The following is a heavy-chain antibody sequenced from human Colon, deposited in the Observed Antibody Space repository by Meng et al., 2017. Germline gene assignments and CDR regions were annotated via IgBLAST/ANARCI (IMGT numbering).Heavy chain of an antibody. CDR3: ARGPQGYNWFDP. CDR2: MYNSGST. V-gene: IGHV4-30-4*01. J-gene: IGHJ5*02. CDR1: GGAISSGGYY. Sequence: QVQLRESGPGLVKPSQTLSLTCTVSGGAISSGGYYWSWIRQPPGKGLEWVGYMYNSGSTYYTPSLKSRVTISRDTSKNQFSLKLSSVTAADTAVYYCARGPQGYNWFDPWGQGTLVTVSS.